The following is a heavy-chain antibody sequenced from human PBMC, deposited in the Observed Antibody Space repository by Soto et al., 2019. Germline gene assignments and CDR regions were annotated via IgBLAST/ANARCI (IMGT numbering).Heavy chain of an antibody. D-gene: IGHD3-16*01. V-gene: IGHV3-23*01. J-gene: IGHJ3*02. CDR1: GFTFSSYA. CDR2: ISGSGGST. CDR3: AKLGTLMHAFDI. Sequence: EVQLLESGGGLVQPGGSLRLSCAASGFTFSSYAMSWVRQAPGKGLEWVSAISGSGGSTYYADSVKGRFTIARDNSKNRLYLQMNSLRAEDTAVYYCAKLGTLMHAFDIWGQGTMVTVSS.